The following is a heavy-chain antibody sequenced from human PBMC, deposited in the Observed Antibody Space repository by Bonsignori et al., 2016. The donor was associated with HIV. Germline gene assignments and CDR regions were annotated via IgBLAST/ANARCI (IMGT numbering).Heavy chain of an antibody. V-gene: IGHV4-4*07. J-gene: IGHJ1*01. D-gene: IGHD4-17*01. CDR2: IYTTGKT. Sequence: SETLSLTCTVSGGSSVLTTGPGSGQPAGKGLEWIGRIYTTGKTHYNPSLKSRVSMSIDTSRNLFSLKLTSVTAADTAVYFCARDIRVDYGDPRVHEYWGQGALVTVSS. CDR3: ARDIRVDYGDPRVHEY. CDR1: GGSSVLTT.